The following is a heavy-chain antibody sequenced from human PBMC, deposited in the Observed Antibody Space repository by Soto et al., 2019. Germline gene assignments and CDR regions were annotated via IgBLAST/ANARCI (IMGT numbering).Heavy chain of an antibody. CDR3: ARTGWPQSSYYFDY. V-gene: IGHV3-7*03. CDR2: INEDGSEK. CDR1: GFRFSPFW. J-gene: IGHJ4*02. D-gene: IGHD3-16*01. Sequence: GGSLRLSCAASGFRFSPFWMSWVRQTPGKGLEWVANINEDGSEKFFADSVKGRFTISRDNAKNSLSLQMNSLTADDTAVYYCARTGWPQSSYYFDYWGQGTLVTVYS.